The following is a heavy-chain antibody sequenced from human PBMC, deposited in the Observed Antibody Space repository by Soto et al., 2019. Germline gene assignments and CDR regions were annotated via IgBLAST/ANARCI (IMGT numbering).Heavy chain of an antibody. J-gene: IGHJ4*02. Sequence: QVQLVQSGSEVKKPGSSVRDSCKTSGDTFSIYTISWVRQAPGQGLEWMGRVLPFLDIKSYSQRFQGRVTITADRSTTTAYMELTSLRCEDTAVYYCARDRDNSNWPNFDSWGQGTLVTVSS. D-gene: IGHD6-13*01. V-gene: IGHV1-69*02. CDR2: VLPFLDIK. CDR3: ARDRDNSNWPNFDS. CDR1: GDTFSIYT.